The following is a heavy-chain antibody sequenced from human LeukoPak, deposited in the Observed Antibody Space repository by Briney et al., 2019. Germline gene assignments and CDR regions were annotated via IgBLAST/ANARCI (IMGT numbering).Heavy chain of an antibody. D-gene: IGHD2-15*01. Sequence: GASVKVSCKASGYTFTSYDINWVRPATGQGLEWMGWMNPNSGNTGYAQKFQGRVTITSNTSISTAYMELNSLRSEDTAVYYCARMTLVAATFWISHDAFDIWGQGTMVTVSS. J-gene: IGHJ3*02. CDR3: ARMTLVAATFWISHDAFDI. CDR2: MNPNSGNT. V-gene: IGHV1-8*03. CDR1: GYTFTSYD.